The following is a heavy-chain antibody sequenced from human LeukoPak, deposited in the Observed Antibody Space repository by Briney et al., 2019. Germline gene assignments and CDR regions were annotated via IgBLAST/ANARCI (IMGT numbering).Heavy chain of an antibody. J-gene: IGHJ6*03. CDR3: AKAAGTRFGPPLGYYYYMDV. D-gene: IGHD6-13*01. Sequence: GGYLRLSCAASGFTFDDYAMHWVRQAPGQGLEWFSLISWDGGSTYYADSVKGRFTISRDNSKNSLYLQMNSLRAEDTALYYCAKAAGTRFGPPLGYYYYMDVWGKGTTVTVSS. CDR1: GFTFDDYA. V-gene: IGHV3-43D*03. CDR2: ISWDGGST.